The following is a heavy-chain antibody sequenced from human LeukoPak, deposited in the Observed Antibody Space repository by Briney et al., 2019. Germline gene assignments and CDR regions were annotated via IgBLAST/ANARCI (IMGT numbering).Heavy chain of an antibody. V-gene: IGHV3-30*18. J-gene: IGHJ4*02. D-gene: IGHD6-19*01. CDR1: GFTFSSYG. CDR2: ISYDGSKK. Sequence: GRSLRLSCAASGFTFSSYGMHWVRQAPGKGVEWGSGISYDGSKKYYADSVKGRFTISRDNSKNTLYLEMNSLSTEDTAEYYCAKDRYASGWLYYFDYWGQGTLVTVSS. CDR3: AKDRYASGWLYYFDY.